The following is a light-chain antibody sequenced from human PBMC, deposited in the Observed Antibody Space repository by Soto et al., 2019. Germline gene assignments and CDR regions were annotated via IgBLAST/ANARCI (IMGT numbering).Light chain of an antibody. CDR1: SSIIGNNA. V-gene: IGLV1-36*01. J-gene: IGLJ2*01. Sequence: QSVLTQPPSVSAAPRQRVTISCSGSSSIIGNNAVNWYQQLPGKAPKLLIYYDDLLPSGVSDRFSGSKSGTSASLAISGLQSEDEADYYCAAWDDSLNGPVFGGGTKLTVL. CDR3: AAWDDSLNGPV. CDR2: YDD.